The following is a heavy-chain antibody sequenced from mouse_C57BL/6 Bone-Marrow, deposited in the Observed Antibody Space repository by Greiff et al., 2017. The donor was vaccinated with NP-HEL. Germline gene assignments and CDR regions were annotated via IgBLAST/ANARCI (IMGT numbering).Heavy chain of an antibody. J-gene: IGHJ1*03. V-gene: IGHV1-75*01. CDR3: ARLIYYYGSSYYWYFDV. D-gene: IGHD1-1*01. Sequence: VKLVESGPELVKPGASVKISCKASGYTFTDYYINWVKQRPGQGLEWIGWIFPGSGSTYYNEKFKGKATLTVDKSSSTAYMLLSSLTSEDSAVYFCARLIYYYGSSYYWYFDVWGTGTTVTVSS. CDR1: GYTFTDYY. CDR2: IFPGSGST.